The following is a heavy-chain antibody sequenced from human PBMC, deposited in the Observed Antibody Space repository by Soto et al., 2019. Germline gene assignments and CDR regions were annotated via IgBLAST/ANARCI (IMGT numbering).Heavy chain of an antibody. CDR2: ICYCGST. CDR3: ARLSPRAPTYYYDSSGYYPLAPFDY. J-gene: IGHJ4*02. V-gene: IGHV4-39*01. Sequence: QLQLQESGPGLVKPSETLSLTCTVSGGSISSSSYYWGWIRQPPGRGLEWIGSICYCGSTYYNPSLRRRVTISVDTSKNQSSLKLSSVTAADTAVYYCARLSPRAPTYYYDSSGYYPLAPFDYWGQGTLVTVSS. CDR1: GGSISSSSYY. D-gene: IGHD3-22*01.